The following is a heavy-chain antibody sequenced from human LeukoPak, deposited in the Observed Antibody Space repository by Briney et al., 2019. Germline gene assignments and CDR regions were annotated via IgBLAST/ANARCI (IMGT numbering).Heavy chain of an antibody. V-gene: IGHV1-2*06. CDR3: ARDHYDFWSGYSVRYFDY. J-gene: IGHJ4*02. Sequence: ASVEVSCKASGYTFTGYYIHWVRQAPGQGLEWMGQINPNSGGTNYAQKFQGRVTMTRDTSISTAYMELSRLRSDDTAVYYCARDHYDFWSGYSVRYFDYWGQGTLVTVSS. D-gene: IGHD3-3*01. CDR1: GYTFTGYY. CDR2: INPNSGGT.